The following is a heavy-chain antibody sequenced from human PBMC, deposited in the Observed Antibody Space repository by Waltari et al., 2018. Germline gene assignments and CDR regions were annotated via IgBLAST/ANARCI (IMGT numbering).Heavy chain of an antibody. D-gene: IGHD6-19*01. V-gene: IGHV4-39*01. CDR3: ASVAGPVDY. CDR1: GGSISSRSNY. Sequence: QLQLQESGPGLVQPSETLSLTCTVSGGSISSRSNYWGWIRQPPGKGLEWIGSIYYSGSTYYNPTLKSRVTISVDTSKNQFSLKLSSVTAADTAVYYCASVAGPVDYWGQGTLVTVSS. J-gene: IGHJ4*02. CDR2: IYYSGST.